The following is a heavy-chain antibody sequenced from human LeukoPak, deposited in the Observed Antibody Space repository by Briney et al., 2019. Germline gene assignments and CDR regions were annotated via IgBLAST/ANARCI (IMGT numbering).Heavy chain of an antibody. Sequence: GRSLRLSCAASGFTFNNYVMHWVRQAPGKGLEWVAVIWYDGSNKYYADSVKGRFTISRDNSKNTLYLQMNSLRAEDTAVYYCARKTDHRTGGDYWGQGTLVTVSS. J-gene: IGHJ4*02. D-gene: IGHD1-1*01. CDR1: GFTFNNYV. CDR2: IWYDGSNK. CDR3: ARKTDHRTGGDY. V-gene: IGHV3-33*01.